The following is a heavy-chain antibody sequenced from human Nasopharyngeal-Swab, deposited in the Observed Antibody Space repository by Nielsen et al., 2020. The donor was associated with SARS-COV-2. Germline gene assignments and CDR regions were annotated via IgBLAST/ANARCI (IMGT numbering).Heavy chain of an antibody. CDR2: ISYDGSNK. CDR1: GFTFSSYA. D-gene: IGHD6-25*01. CDR3: AKDRLIAASDPFFDF. J-gene: IGHJ4*02. Sequence: GESLKISCAASGFTFSSYAMHWVRQALGKGLEWVAVISYDGSNKYYADSVRGRFTISRDNSKNTVDLQMNSLRAEDTAVYYCAKDRLIAASDPFFDFWGRGTLVTVSS. V-gene: IGHV3-30-3*01.